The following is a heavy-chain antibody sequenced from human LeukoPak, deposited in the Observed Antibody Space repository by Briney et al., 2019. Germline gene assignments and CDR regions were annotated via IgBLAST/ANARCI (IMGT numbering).Heavy chain of an antibody. Sequence: PSETLSLTCTVSGGSLSRYYWSWIRQPPGKGRDWIGYIYYRGNTNSTPPLKRRVTISVDTSKKQFSLKLRAVTAADTAVYYCARGPYYYDSSSHIPGAFDIWGQKRIVTVSS. J-gene: IGHJ3*02. D-gene: IGHD3-22*01. CDR2: IYYRGNT. CDR3: ARGPYYYDSSSHIPGAFDI. V-gene: IGHV4-59*01. CDR1: GGSLSRYY.